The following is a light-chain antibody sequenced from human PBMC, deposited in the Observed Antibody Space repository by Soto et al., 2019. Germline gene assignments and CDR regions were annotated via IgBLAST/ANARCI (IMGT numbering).Light chain of an antibody. CDR1: SNDVGHFNY. V-gene: IGLV2-14*03. J-gene: IGLJ1*01. CDR3: ISFPTSNTFV. Sequence: QSALAQPASVSGSPGQSITISCTGTSNDVGHFNYVSWFQQHPGKAPKLLIFDVSNWPSGVSDRFSGSKSGNTASLTISGLQPEDEADYYCISFPTSNTFVFGSGTRVTVL. CDR2: DVS.